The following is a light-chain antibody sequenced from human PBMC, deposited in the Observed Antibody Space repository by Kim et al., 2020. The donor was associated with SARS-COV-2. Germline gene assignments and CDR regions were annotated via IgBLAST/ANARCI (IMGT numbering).Light chain of an antibody. CDR3: QQYGSSPPQV. V-gene: IGKV3-20*01. J-gene: IGKJ1*01. CDR2: GAS. CDR1: QSVSSNY. Sequence: EIVLTQSPGTLSLSPGERATLSCRASQSVSSNYLAWYQQKPGHAPRLLIYGASSRATGIPDRFSGSGSGTDFTLTISRLEPEDFAMYYCQQYGSSPPQVFGQGTKVDIK.